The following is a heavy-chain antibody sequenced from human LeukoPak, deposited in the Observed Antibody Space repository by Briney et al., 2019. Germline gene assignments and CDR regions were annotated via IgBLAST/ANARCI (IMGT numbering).Heavy chain of an antibody. J-gene: IGHJ4*02. Sequence: GGSLRLSCAAPGFTFSSYGMHWVRQAPGKGLEWVAVIWYDGSNKYYADSVKGRFTISRDNSKNTLYLQMNSLRAEDTAVYYCAKEQQLLSKERRYFDYWGQGTLVTVSS. CDR2: IWYDGSNK. D-gene: IGHD6-13*01. CDR1: GFTFSSYG. CDR3: AKEQQLLSKERRYFDY. V-gene: IGHV3-33*06.